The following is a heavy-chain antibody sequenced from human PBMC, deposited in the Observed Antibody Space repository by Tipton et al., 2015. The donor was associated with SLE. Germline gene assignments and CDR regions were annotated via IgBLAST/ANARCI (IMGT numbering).Heavy chain of an antibody. CDR3: ARAGLATSYYYYMDV. CDR1: GGSITTYY. V-gene: IGHV4-59*01. D-gene: IGHD5-12*01. Sequence: GLVKPSETLSLTCTVSGGSITTYYYGWIRQPPGKGLEWIGYMYYSGSTNYNPSLKSRVTISVDTSKNQFSLKLSSVTAADTAVYYCARAGLATSYYYYMDVWGKGTTVTVSS. J-gene: IGHJ6*03. CDR2: MYYSGST.